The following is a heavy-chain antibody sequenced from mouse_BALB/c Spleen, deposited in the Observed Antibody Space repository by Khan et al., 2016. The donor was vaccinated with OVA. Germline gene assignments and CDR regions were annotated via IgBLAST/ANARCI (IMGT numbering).Heavy chain of an antibody. CDR2: IWSGGST. D-gene: IGHD1-2*01. CDR3: ARNGVFHYFGNGGMDY. V-gene: IGHV2-4-1*01. CDR1: GFSLTNYG. J-gene: IGHJ4*01. Sequence: QVQLQQPGPGLVQPSQNLSITCTVSGFSLTNYGVHWVRQSPGKALEWLGVIWSGGSTDYNAAFISRLRISKDNSKSQIFFEMNSLQADDTAMYFCARNGVFHYFGNGGMDYWGQGTSVTVSS.